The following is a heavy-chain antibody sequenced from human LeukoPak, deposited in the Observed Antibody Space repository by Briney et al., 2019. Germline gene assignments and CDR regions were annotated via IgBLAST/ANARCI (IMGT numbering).Heavy chain of an antibody. J-gene: IGHJ6*04. CDR3: ARDPLNDYGDYYGMGV. Sequence: SVKASCKASGGTFSSYAISWVRQAPGQGLEWMGGIIPIFGTANYAQKFQGRVTITADESTSTAYMELSSLRSEDTAVYYCARDPLNDYGDYYGMGVWGKGTTVTVSS. CDR1: GGTFSSYA. V-gene: IGHV1-69*01. CDR2: IIPIFGTA. D-gene: IGHD4-17*01.